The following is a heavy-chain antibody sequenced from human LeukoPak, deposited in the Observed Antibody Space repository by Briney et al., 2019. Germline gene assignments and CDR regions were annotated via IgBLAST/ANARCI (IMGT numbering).Heavy chain of an antibody. CDR1: GGSISSSSYY. Sequence: SETLSLTCTVSGGSISSSSYYWSWIRQPPGKGLEWIGEINHSGSTNYNPSLKSRVTISVDTSKNQFSLKLSSVTAADTAVYYCARTLGYCSGGSCYALRYWGQGTLVTVSS. D-gene: IGHD2-15*01. CDR2: INHSGST. CDR3: ARTLGYCSGGSCYALRY. V-gene: IGHV4-39*07. J-gene: IGHJ4*02.